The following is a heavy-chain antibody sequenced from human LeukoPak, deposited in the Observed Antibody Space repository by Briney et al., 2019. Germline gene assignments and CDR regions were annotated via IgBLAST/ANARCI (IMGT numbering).Heavy chain of an antibody. Sequence: SETLSLTCTVSGGSISSSSYYWGWLRQSPGKGLEYIGSIYYSGSTYYNPSLKSRVSIFVDTSKNQFSLRLSSVTAADTAVYYCARRNYSYGSGTAFDFWGQGTLVTVSS. J-gene: IGHJ4*02. V-gene: IGHV4-39*01. CDR2: IYYSGST. D-gene: IGHD3-10*01. CDR1: GGSISSSSYY. CDR3: ARRNYSYGSGTAFDF.